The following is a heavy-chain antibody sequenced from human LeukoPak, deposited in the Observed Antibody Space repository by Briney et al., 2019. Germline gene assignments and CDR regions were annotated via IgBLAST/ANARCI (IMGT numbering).Heavy chain of an antibody. V-gene: IGHV3-23*01. D-gene: IGHD6-19*01. CDR2: INSGGDST. J-gene: IGHJ1*01. Sequence: GGSLRLSCAASGFTFSTYVMSWVRQAPGKGLEWVSGINSGGDSTFYADSVKGRFTISRDNSKNTLYLQMNSLRAEDTAAYYCAKGEQWLVLYFQHWGQGTLVTVSS. CDR1: GFTFSTYV. CDR3: AKGEQWLVLYFQH.